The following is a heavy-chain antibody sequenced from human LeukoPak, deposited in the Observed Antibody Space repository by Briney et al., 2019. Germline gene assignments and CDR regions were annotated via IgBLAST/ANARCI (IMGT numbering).Heavy chain of an antibody. Sequence: PSETLSLTCADYGGSFSGYYWSWIRQPPGKGLEWIGEINHSGSTNYNPSLKSRVTISVDTSKNQFSLKLSSVTAADTAVYYCARGHTAAAHDYWGQGTLVTVSS. V-gene: IGHV4-34*01. CDR3: ARGHTAAAHDY. CDR1: GGSFSGYY. J-gene: IGHJ4*02. D-gene: IGHD2-2*01. CDR2: INHSGST.